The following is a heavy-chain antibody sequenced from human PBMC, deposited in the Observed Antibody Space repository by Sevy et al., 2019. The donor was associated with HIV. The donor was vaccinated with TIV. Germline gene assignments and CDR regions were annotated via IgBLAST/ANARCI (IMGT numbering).Heavy chain of an antibody. CDR2: ISAYNGNR. CDR1: GYTFTSYG. Sequence: ASVKVSCKASGYTFTSYGISWVRQAPGQGLEWMGWISAYNGNRNYAQKLQGRVTMTTDTSTSTVYMEPRSLRSDDTAVYYCARDVGIAVAGTVDYWGQGTLVTVSS. V-gene: IGHV1-18*01. CDR3: ARDVGIAVAGTVDY. J-gene: IGHJ4*02. D-gene: IGHD6-19*01.